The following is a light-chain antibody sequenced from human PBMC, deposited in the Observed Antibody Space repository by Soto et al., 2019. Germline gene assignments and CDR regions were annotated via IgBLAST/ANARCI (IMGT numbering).Light chain of an antibody. CDR2: EGS. CDR3: CSYAGSSTYV. CDR1: SSDVGNYNL. Sequence: QSALTQPASVSGSPGQLITISCTGTSSDVGNYNLVSWYQQHPGKAPKLIIYEGSKRPSGVSNRFSGAKSGNTASLTISGLQAEDESDYYCCSYAGSSTYVFGTGTKLTVL. J-gene: IGLJ1*01. V-gene: IGLV2-23*01.